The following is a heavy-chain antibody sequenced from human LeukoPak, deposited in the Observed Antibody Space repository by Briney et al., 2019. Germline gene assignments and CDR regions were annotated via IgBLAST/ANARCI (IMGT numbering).Heavy chain of an antibody. CDR1: GYSFTSYW. V-gene: IGHV5-51*01. D-gene: IGHD6-19*01. J-gene: IGHJ3*02. Sequence: GESLKISCKGSGYSFTSYWIGWVRQMPGKGLEWMGTIYPGDSDTRYSPSFQGQVTISADKSISTAYLQWSSLKASDTAMYYCASPGIAVAGGRGAFDIWGQGTMVTVSS. CDR3: ASPGIAVAGGRGAFDI. CDR2: IYPGDSDT.